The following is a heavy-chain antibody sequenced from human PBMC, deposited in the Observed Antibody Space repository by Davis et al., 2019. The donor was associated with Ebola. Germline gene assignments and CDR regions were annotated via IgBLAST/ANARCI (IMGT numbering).Heavy chain of an antibody. J-gene: IGHJ6*02. V-gene: IGHV3-11*06. CDR3: AKDSVELPFYYYYYGMDV. CDR1: GFTFSDYY. CDR2: ISSSSSYT. D-gene: IGHD1-7*01. Sequence: GGSLRLSCAASGFTFSDYYMSWIRQAPGKGLEWVSYISSSSSYTNYADSVQGRFTISRDNAKNSLYLQMNSLRAEDTAVYYCAKDSVELPFYYYYYGMDVWGQGTTVTVSS.